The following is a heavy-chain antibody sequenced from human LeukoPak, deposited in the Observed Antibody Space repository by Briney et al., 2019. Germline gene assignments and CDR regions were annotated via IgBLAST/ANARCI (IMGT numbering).Heavy chain of an antibody. CDR3: ARIMVRGVIEAYYFDY. CDR2: IYHSGST. J-gene: IGHJ4*02. D-gene: IGHD3-10*01. V-gene: IGHV4-30-2*01. Sequence: SETLSLTCTVSGGSISSGGYYWSWIRQPPGKGLEWIGYIYHSGSTYYNPSLKSRVTISVDRSKNQFSLELSSVTAADTAVYYCARIMVRGVIEAYYFDYWGQGTLVTVSS. CDR1: GGSISSGGYY.